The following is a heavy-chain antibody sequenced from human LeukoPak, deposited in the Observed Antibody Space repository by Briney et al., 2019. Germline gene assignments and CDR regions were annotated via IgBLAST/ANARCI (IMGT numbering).Heavy chain of an antibody. CDR3: ARDPTTVTSLPYYFDD. CDR2: INHRGAT. D-gene: IGHD4-17*01. J-gene: IGHJ4*02. Sequence: PSETLSLTCAVSGVSFIGYHWNWIRQLPGKGLEWIGEINHRGATNYNPSLKSGVTISVETSKNQFSLKLTSMTAADTAVYYCARDPTTVTSLPYYFDDWGQGTLVTVSS. CDR1: GVSFIGYH. V-gene: IGHV4-34*01.